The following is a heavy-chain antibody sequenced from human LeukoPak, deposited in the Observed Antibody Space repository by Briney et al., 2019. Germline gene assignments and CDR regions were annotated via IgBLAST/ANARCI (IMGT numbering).Heavy chain of an antibody. CDR1: GFTFSNYG. Sequence: PGGSLRLSCAASGFTFSNYGMYWVRQAPGKGLEWVAVIWSDGTNRLHADSVKGRFTISRDNSKNTLYLQMNSLTPEDTAVYYCAKDSSRIAALYYFDYWGQGTLVTVSS. CDR2: IWSDGTNR. CDR3: AKDSSRIAALYYFDY. J-gene: IGHJ4*02. V-gene: IGHV3-30*02. D-gene: IGHD6-13*01.